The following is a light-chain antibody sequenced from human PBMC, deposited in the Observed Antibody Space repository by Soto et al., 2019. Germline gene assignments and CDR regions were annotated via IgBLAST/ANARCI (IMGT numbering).Light chain of an antibody. V-gene: IGKV3-15*01. CDR3: QQYINWPRT. CDR2: GAS. CDR1: QSVSSN. Sequence: EIVMTQSPATLSVSPGERATLSCRASQSVSSNLAWYQQNRGQAPRLLIYGASTRATGVPARFSGSGSGTEFTLTISSLQSEDFAVYYCQQYINWPRTFGQGSKVKIK. J-gene: IGKJ1*01.